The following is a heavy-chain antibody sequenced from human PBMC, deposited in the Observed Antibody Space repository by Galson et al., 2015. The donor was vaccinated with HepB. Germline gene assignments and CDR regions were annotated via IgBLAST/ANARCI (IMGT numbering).Heavy chain of an antibody. CDR2: MNPNSGNT. V-gene: IGHV1-8*01. J-gene: IGHJ6*02. D-gene: IGHD1-20*01. Sequence: SVKVSCKASGYTFTSYDINWVRQATGQGLEWMGWMNPNSGNTGYAQKFQGRVTMTRNTSISTAYMELSSLRSEDTAVYYCARQVVYNWNDGYYYGMDVWGQGTTVTVSS. CDR3: ARQVVYNWNDGYYYGMDV. CDR1: GYTFTSYD.